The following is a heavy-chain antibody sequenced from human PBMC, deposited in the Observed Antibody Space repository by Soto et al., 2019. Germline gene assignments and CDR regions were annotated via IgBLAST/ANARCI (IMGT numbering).Heavy chain of an antibody. CDR1: GGSFTGYY. D-gene: IGHD6-19*01. CDR3: ARDASAYDGGWYPRGFDP. V-gene: IGHV4-34*10. J-gene: IGHJ5*02. CDR2: ISHSGST. Sequence: SETLSLTCAVHGGSFTGYYWSWIRQPPGKGLEWIGEISHSGSTNYNPSLKSRFTISRDDSKNTLYLQMNSLRVEDTAVYFCARDASAYDGGWYPRGFDPWGQGTLVTVSS.